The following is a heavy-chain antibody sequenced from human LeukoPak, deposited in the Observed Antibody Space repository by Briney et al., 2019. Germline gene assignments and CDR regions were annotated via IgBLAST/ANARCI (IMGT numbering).Heavy chain of an antibody. CDR1: GFSFDDYG. Sequence: PGGSLRLSCVGSGFSFDDYGMNWVRQAPGKGLEWVSGINFNSASTVYAESVRGRFTISRDNAKNSLYLQMTSLRVEDTALYYCARDVGFTGQNYHYYRNVWGEGTTDIVSS. D-gene: IGHD3-10*01. V-gene: IGHV3-20*04. CDR3: ARDVGFTGQNYHYYRNV. J-gene: IGHJ6*03. CDR2: INFNSAST.